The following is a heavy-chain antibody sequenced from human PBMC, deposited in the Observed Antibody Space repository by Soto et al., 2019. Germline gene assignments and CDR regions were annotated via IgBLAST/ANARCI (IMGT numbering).Heavy chain of an antibody. V-gene: IGHV4-39*01. CDR2: FYYTGTT. CDR1: GGSIGSSSYY. CDR3: ARPESTRAYGMDV. D-gene: IGHD2-2*01. J-gene: IGHJ6*02. Sequence: SETLSLTCTVSGGSIGSSSYYWAWIRQPPGKGLEWIGSFYYTGTTHYNPSLKSRVTISVDRAKDQLSLKVTSMTAADTAVYYCARPESTRAYGMDVWGQGTTVTVSS.